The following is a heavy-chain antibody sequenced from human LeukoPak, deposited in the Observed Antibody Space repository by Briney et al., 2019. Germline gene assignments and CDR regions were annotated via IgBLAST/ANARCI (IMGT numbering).Heavy chain of an antibody. D-gene: IGHD3-10*01. V-gene: IGHV3-74*01. J-gene: IGHJ5*02. CDR1: GFTFSSYW. Sequence: GGSLRPSCAASGFTFSSYWMHWVRQAPGKGLVWVSRIKSDGSYTSYADSVKGRFTISRDNAKNTLYLQMNSLRAEDTAVYYCSRDFGGAWGQGTLVTVSS. CDR2: IKSDGSYT. CDR3: SRDFGGA.